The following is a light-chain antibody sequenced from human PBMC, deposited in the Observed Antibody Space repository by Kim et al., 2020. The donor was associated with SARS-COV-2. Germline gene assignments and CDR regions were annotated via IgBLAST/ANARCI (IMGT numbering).Light chain of an antibody. CDR1: TSNIGTNT. V-gene: IGLV1-44*01. J-gene: IGLJ3*02. CDR3: ASWSDSLHAPV. Sequence: GQRVTFACSGSTSNIGTNTVNWYQQLPGAAPKLLIYRNDQRPSGVPDRFSGSKSGTSASLAISGLQSEDEADYSCASWSDSLHAPVFGGGTQLTVL. CDR2: RND.